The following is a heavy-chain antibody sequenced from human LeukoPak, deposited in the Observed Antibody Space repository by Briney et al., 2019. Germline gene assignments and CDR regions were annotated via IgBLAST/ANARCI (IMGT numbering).Heavy chain of an antibody. J-gene: IGHJ4*02. D-gene: IGHD1-26*01. CDR3: ARVRYSGSYPPGY. V-gene: IGHV1-2*02. Sequence: VASVKVSCKASGYTLTGYYMHWVRQAPGQGLEWMGWINPNSGGTNYAQKFQGRVTMTRDTSISTAYMELSRLRSDDTAVYYCARVRYSGSYPPGYWGQGTLVTVSS. CDR1: GYTLTGYY. CDR2: INPNSGGT.